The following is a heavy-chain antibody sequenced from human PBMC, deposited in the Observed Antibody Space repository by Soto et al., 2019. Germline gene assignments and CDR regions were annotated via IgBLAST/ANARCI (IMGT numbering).Heavy chain of an antibody. D-gene: IGHD2-8*01. CDR1: GFTFSSYA. Sequence: GGSLRLSCAASGFTFSSYAMSWVRQAPGKGLEWVSAISGSGGSTYYADSVKGRFTISRDNSKNTLYLQMNSLRAEDTAVYYCASDIGYCTNGECPSLGCYGMDVWGEGT. V-gene: IGHV3-23*01. J-gene: IGHJ6*02. CDR3: ASDIGYCTNGECPSLGCYGMDV. CDR2: ISGSGGST.